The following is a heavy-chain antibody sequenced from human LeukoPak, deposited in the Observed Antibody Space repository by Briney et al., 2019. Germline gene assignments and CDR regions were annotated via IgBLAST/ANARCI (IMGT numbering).Heavy chain of an antibody. D-gene: IGHD2-2*01. J-gene: IGHJ5*02. V-gene: IGHV4-59*01. CDR2: IYYSGST. Sequence: PSETLSLTCTVSGGSISSYYWSWIRQPPGKGLEWIGYIYYSGSTNYNPSLKSRVTISVDTSKNQFSLKLSSVTAADRAVYYCARSFVVVPAAIWFDPWGQGTLVTVSS. CDR3: ARSFVVVPAAIWFDP. CDR1: GGSISSYY.